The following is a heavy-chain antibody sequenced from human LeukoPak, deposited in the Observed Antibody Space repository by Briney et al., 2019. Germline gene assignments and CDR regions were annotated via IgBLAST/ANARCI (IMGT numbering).Heavy chain of an antibody. D-gene: IGHD1-26*01. Sequence: PSETLSLTCTVSGGSISSYYWSWIRQPPGKGLEWIGYIYYSGSTNYNPSLKSRVTISVDTSKNQFSLKLSSVTAADTAVYYCARSGVVGATWGGWFDPWGHGTLVTVSS. J-gene: IGHJ5*02. CDR3: ARSGVVGATWGGWFDP. CDR1: GGSISSYY. V-gene: IGHV4-59*01. CDR2: IYYSGST.